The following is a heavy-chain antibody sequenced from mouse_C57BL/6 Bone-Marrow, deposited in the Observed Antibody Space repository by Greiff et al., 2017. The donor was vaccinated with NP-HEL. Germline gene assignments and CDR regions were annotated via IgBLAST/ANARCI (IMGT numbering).Heavy chain of an antibody. Sequence: VQLQQSGPELVKPGASVKISCKASGYAFSSSWMNWVKQRPGKGLEWIGRIYPGDGDTNYNGKFKGKATLTADKSSSTAYMQLSSLTSEDAAVYFCARSWLLRGFAYWGQGTLVTVSA. CDR3: ARSWLLRGFAY. V-gene: IGHV1-82*01. D-gene: IGHD2-3*01. CDR2: IYPGDGDT. CDR1: GYAFSSSW. J-gene: IGHJ3*01.